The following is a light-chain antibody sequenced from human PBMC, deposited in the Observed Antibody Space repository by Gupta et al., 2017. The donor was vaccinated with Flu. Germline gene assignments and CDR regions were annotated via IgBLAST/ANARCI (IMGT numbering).Light chain of an antibody. CDR3: QQYNSWPCT. CDR1: ESVSSN. V-gene: IGKV3-15*01. Sequence: SCRGSESVSSNLDWYQQKHGQAHRLIIYGASTRARAIPARFSGSGSGTELTLTISSLQSEDFAVDYCQQYNSWPCTFGQGTKVEI. CDR2: GAS. J-gene: IGKJ2*02.